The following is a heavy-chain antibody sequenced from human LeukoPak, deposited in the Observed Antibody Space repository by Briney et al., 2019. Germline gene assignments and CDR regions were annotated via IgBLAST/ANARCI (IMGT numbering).Heavy chain of an antibody. V-gene: IGHV4-38-2*02. J-gene: IGHJ4*02. CDR1: GYSISSGYY. D-gene: IGHD3-22*01. CDR2: IYHSGST. Sequence: SETLSLTCTVSGYSISSGYYWGWIRQPPGKGLEGIGSIYHSGSTYYNPSLKSRVTISVDTSKDQFPLKLSSVTAADTAVYYCASAPNYYDSSGLDYWGQGTLVTVSS. CDR3: ASAPNYYDSSGLDY.